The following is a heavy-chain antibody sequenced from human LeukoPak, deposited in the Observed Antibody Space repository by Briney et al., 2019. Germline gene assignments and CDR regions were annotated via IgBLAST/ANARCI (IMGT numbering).Heavy chain of an antibody. CDR1: GFTFTSSA. CDR3: AAGPNTAMVHYYGMDV. D-gene: IGHD5-18*01. J-gene: IGHJ6*02. CDR2: TVVGSGNT. V-gene: IGHV1-58*01. Sequence: GTSVKVSCKASGFTFTSSAVQWVRQARGQRLEWIGWTVVGSGNTNYAQKFQERVTITRDMSTSTAYMELSSLRSEDTAVYYCAAGPNTAMVHYYGMDVWGQGTTVTVSS.